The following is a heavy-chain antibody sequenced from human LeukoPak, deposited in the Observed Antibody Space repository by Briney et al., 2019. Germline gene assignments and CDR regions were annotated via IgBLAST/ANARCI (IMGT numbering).Heavy chain of an antibody. CDR3: ARVKVYSPGPY. Sequence: PGGSLSLSCAASGFIFSSYAMHWVRQAPGGGLEWVAVISYDGSNKYYAHSEKGGFPLPRDNSKNTLYLQINSQRAAHEAVYFCARVKVYSPGPYWGQGTLVTVSS. V-gene: IGHV3-30*04. CDR1: GFIFSSYA. CDR2: ISYDGSNK. J-gene: IGHJ4*02. D-gene: IGHD2-8*01.